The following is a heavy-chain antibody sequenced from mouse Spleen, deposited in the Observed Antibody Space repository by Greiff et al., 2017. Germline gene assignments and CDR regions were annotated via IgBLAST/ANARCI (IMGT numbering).Heavy chain of an antibody. J-gene: IGHJ2*01. CDR1: GYAFSSSW. Sequence: QVQLQQSGPELVKPGASVKISCKASGYAFSSSWMNWVKQRPGKGLEWIGRIYPGDGDTNYNGKFKGKATLTADKSSSTAYMQLSSLTSEDSAVYFCARSADYRYDGSFDYWGQGTTLTVSS. CDR3: ARSADYRYDGSFDY. CDR2: IYPGDGDT. V-gene: IGHV1-82*01. D-gene: IGHD2-14*01.